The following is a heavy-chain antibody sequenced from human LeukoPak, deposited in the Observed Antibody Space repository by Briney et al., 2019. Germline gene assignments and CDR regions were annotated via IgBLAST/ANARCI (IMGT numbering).Heavy chain of an antibody. J-gene: IGHJ4*02. CDR2: IYYSGST. CDR3: AGLGAAKQKVFDY. V-gene: IGHV4-59*01. Sequence: PSETLSLTCTVPGGSISSYYWSWIRQPPGKGLEWIGYIYYSGSTNYNPSLKSRVTISVDTSKNQFSLKLSSVTAADTAVYYCAGLGAAKQKVFDYWGQGTLVTVSS. D-gene: IGHD1-26*01. CDR1: GGSISSYY.